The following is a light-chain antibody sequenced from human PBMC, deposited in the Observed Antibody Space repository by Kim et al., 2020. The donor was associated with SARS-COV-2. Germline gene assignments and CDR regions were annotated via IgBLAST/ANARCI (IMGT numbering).Light chain of an antibody. V-gene: IGLV3-1*01. Sequence: VTPGQTASIHCSGDKLGAKYACWYQQKPGQSPVLVIYQDSKRPPGIPERFSGSNSGNTATLTISGTQAMDEADYYCQAWDSSTEVFGTGTKVTVL. CDR3: QAWDSSTEV. CDR2: QDS. CDR1: KLGAKY. J-gene: IGLJ1*01.